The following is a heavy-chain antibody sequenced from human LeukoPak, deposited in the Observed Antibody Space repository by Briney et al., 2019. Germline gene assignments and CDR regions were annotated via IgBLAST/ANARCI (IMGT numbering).Heavy chain of an antibody. D-gene: IGHD2-2*01. V-gene: IGHV5-51*01. J-gene: IGHJ4*02. CDR1: GYSFTSYL. CDR3: ASTNLLGYCSSTSCDFDY. CDR2: IYPGDSDT. Sequence: GESLKISCKGSGYSFTSYLIGWVRQMPGKGLEWMGIIYPGDSDTRYSPSFQGQVTISADKSISTAYLQWSSLKASDTAMYYCASTNLLGYCSSTSCDFDYWGQGTLVTVSS.